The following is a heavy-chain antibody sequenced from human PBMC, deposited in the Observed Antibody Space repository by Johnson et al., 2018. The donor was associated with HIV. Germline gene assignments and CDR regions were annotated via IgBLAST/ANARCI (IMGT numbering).Heavy chain of an antibody. CDR2: ISYDGSNK. V-gene: IGHV3-30-3*01. CDR3: ARVRPNPTVTTRGAAFDI. Sequence: QVQLVESGGGVVQPGGSLRLSCAASGFTFSSYDMHWVRQAPGEGLEWVAVISYDGSNKYYADSVKGRFTISRDNSKNTLYLQMNSLRAEDTAVYYCARVRPNPTVTTRGAAFDIWGQGTMVTVSS. CDR1: GFTFSSYD. D-gene: IGHD4-17*01. J-gene: IGHJ3*02.